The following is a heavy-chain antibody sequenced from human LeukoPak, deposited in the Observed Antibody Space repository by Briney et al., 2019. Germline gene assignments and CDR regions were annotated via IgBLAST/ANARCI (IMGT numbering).Heavy chain of an antibody. V-gene: IGHV3-23*01. CDR3: AKDRACGQWNCQGSDY. D-gene: IGHD1-7*01. Sequence: GGSLRLSCAASGFNFSSYAMYWVRQAPGTWLEWGLGVSDIGDGTHYADSVKGRFTISRDNSKNSLYLQMNNLRAEDTAVYYCAKDRACGQWNCQGSDYWGQGTLVTVSS. CDR2: VSDIGDGT. CDR1: GFNFSSYA. J-gene: IGHJ4*02.